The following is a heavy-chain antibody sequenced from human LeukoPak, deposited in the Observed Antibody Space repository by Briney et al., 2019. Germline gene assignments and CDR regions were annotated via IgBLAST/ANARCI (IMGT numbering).Heavy chain of an antibody. J-gene: IGHJ4*02. CDR2: SYYSGST. Sequence: SETLSLTCTVSGVSISSYYWSWIRQPPGKGLEWIGYSYYSGSTNYNPSLKSRVTISVDTSKNQFSLKLSSVTAADTAVYYCARHKDYDYVWGSFASYFDYWGQGTLVTVSS. V-gene: IGHV4-59*01. D-gene: IGHD3-16*01. CDR1: GVSISSYY. CDR3: ARHKDYDYVWGSFASYFDY.